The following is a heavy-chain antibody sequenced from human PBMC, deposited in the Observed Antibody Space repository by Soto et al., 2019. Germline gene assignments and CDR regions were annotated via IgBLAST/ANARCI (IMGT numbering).Heavy chain of an antibody. Sequence: SETLSLTCAVYGGSFSGYYWSWIRQPPGKGLEWIGEINHSGSTNYNPSLKSRVTISVDTSKNQFSLKLSSVTAADTAVYYCARVLLWFGELESYYYYMDVWGKGTTVTVSS. CDR3: ARVLLWFGELESYYYYMDV. CDR1: GGSFSGYY. V-gene: IGHV4-34*01. D-gene: IGHD3-10*01. CDR2: INHSGST. J-gene: IGHJ6*03.